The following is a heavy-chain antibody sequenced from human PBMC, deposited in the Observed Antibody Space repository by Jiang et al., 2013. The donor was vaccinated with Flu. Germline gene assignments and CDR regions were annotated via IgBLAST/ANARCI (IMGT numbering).Heavy chain of an antibody. V-gene: IGHV3-53*01. CDR2: MYSGGST. CDR3: ARALYRHSSGWYWFDP. CDR1: GFSVSSDY. D-gene: IGHD6-19*01. J-gene: IGHJ5*02. Sequence: GGSLRLSCAASGFSVSSDYMNWVRQAPGKGLEWVSVMYSGGSTYYADFVKGRFTISRDDSKNTLYLQMNSLRAEDTAVYYCARALYRHSSGWYWFDPWGQGTLVTVSS.